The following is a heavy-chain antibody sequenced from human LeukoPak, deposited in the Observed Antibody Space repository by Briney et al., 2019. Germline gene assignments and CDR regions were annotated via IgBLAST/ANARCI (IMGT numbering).Heavy chain of an antibody. CDR3: ARELRYCSGGSCYPLFH. D-gene: IGHD2-15*01. CDR2: IYSGGST. J-gene: IGHJ4*02. V-gene: IGHV3-66*01. Sequence: GGSLRLSCAVSGFTVSNNYMNWVRQAPGKGLEWVSIIYSGGSTYYADSVKGRFTISRDNSKNTLYLQMNSLRAEDTAVYYCARELRYCSGGSCYPLFHWGQGTLVTVSS. CDR1: GFTVSNNY.